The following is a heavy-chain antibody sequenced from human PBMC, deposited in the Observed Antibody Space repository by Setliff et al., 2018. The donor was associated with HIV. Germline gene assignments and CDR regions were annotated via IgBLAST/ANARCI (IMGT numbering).Heavy chain of an antibody. CDR3: ARERRGYTSGFGWFDP. V-gene: IGHV4-34*01. D-gene: IGHD5-18*01. Sequence: SETLSLTCAVSGVSFSGYYWSWIRQPPGKGLEWIGEINHSGSTDFNPSPKSRVTLSIDTSKNQFSLKLNSVTAADTAIYYCARERRGYTSGFGWFDPWGHGTLVTVSS. CDR1: GVSFSGYY. CDR2: INHSGST. J-gene: IGHJ5*02.